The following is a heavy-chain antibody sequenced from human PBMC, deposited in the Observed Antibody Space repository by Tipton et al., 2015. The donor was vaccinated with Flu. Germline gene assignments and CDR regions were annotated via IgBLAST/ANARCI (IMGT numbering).Heavy chain of an antibody. CDR3: ATLTGDDY. CDR1: GFSFSSYE. J-gene: IGHJ4*02. CDR2: ISSSGSTI. D-gene: IGHD7-27*01. V-gene: IGHV3-48*03. Sequence: QLVQSGGGLVQPGGSLRLSCAASGFSFSSYEMNWVRQAPGKGLEWLSYISSSGSTISYADSVGGRFTISRDNAKNSLYLQMNSLRAEDTALYYCATLTGDDYWGQGDLVTVSS.